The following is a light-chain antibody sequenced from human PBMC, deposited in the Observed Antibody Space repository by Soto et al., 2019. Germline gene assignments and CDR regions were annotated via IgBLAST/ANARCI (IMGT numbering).Light chain of an antibody. CDR3: LQDYNYPPT. CDR1: LGIRND. Sequence: AIQMTQSPSSLSASVGDRVTITCRASLGIRNDLGWYQQKPGKAPKLLIYAASSLQSGVPSRFSGSGSGTDFSLTISSQQPEDFATYYCLQDYNYPPTFGPGTKVDIK. CDR2: AAS. V-gene: IGKV1-6*01. J-gene: IGKJ3*01.